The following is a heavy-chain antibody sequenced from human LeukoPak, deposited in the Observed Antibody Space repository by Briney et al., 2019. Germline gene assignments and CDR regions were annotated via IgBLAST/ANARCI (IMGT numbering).Heavy chain of an antibody. CDR3: AKGIDLGYSYAHY. CDR2: IWYDGSNK. Sequence: PGRSLRLSCGASGFTFSSYGMHWVRQAPGKGLEWVAVIWYDGSNKYYADSVKGRFTISRDNSKNTLYLQMNSLRAEDTAVYYCAKGIDLGYSYAHYWGQGTLVTVSS. J-gene: IGHJ4*02. D-gene: IGHD5-18*01. CDR1: GFTFSSYG. V-gene: IGHV3-33*06.